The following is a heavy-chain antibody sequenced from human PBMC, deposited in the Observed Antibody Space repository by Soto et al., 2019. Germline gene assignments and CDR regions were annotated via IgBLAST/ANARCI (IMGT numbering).Heavy chain of an antibody. Sequence: GESRKISCKGSGFSFSSYWIGWVRQMPGKGLECMGIIYPRDSDTRYNPSFQGQVTISVDTSISTAYLQWSSLRTSDTAMYYCARTGVSSTFEIWGQGTMVTVSS. V-gene: IGHV5-51*01. CDR1: GFSFSSYW. D-gene: IGHD2-2*01. CDR2: IYPRDSDT. J-gene: IGHJ3*02. CDR3: ARTGVSSTFEI.